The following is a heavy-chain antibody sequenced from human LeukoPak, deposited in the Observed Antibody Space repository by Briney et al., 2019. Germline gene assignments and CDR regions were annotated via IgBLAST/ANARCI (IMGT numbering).Heavy chain of an antibody. CDR2: IYYSGNT. CDR1: GGSISSSSYY. V-gene: IGHV4-39*01. J-gene: IGHJ4*02. CDR3: ARREGVTKHHDY. Sequence: PSETLSLTCTVSGGSISSSSYYWGWIRQPPGKGLEWIGSIYYSGNTYYNPSLKSRVSFSVGTSKHQFSLNLRSVTAADTAVYFCARREGVTKHHDYWGQGTLVTVSS. D-gene: IGHD1-26*01.